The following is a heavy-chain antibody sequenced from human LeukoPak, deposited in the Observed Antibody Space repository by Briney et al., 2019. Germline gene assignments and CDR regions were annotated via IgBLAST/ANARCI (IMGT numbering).Heavy chain of an antibody. V-gene: IGHV4-59*12. Sequence: SETLSLSCTVSGGSISSYYWSWIRQPPGKGLEWIGYIYYSGSTNYNPSLKSRVTISVDTSKNQFSLKLSSVTAADTAVYYCVRAPATDFWSSYSNFDYWGQGTLVTVSS. D-gene: IGHD3-3*01. CDR3: VRAPATDFWSSYSNFDY. J-gene: IGHJ4*02. CDR2: IYYSGST. CDR1: GGSISSYY.